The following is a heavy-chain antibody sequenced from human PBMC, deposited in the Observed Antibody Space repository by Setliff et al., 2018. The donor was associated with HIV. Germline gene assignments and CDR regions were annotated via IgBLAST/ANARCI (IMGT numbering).Heavy chain of an antibody. CDR1: PYSISSGSY. D-gene: IGHD1-26*01. J-gene: IGHJ5*02. V-gene: IGHV4-38-2*02. CDR3: ARDPWLLGASAGGDNWLDP. Sequence: KASETLSLTCSVSPYSISSGSYWGWLRQPPGKGLEWIGCLYYGGNTYYNPSLKSRVAMSIDTSKNEVSLRLKSVTAAETAIYYFARDPWLLGASAGGDNWLDPWGQGTLVTVSS. CDR2: LYYGGNT.